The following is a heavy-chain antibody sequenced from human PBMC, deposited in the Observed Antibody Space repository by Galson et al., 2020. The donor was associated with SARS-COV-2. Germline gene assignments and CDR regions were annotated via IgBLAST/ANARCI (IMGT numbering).Heavy chain of an antibody. J-gene: IGHJ3*02. CDR1: GFTVSSNY. Sequence: GGSLRLSCAASGFTVSSNYMSWVRQAPGKGLEWVSVIYSGGSTYYADSVKGRFTISRDNSKNTLYLQMNSLRAEDTAVYYCATYYYDSSGYYEAAFDIWGQGTMVTVSS. D-gene: IGHD3-22*01. CDR2: IYSGGST. CDR3: ATYYYDSSGYYEAAFDI. V-gene: IGHV3-66*01.